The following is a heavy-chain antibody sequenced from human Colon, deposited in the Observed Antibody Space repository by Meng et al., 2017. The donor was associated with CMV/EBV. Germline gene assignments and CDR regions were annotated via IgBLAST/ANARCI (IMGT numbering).Heavy chain of an antibody. D-gene: IGHD5-24*01. CDR1: GFTVSSHY. J-gene: IGHJ5*01. Sequence: QWGESGGGLIQPGGSLRLSCTASGFTVSSHYMSWVRQAPGKGLEWVSVIYSGGSTYYADSVKGRFTISGDNAENTLYLQMDSLRVDDTAVYYCAAQRRAGFDSWGQGTLVTVSS. CDR2: IYSGGST. CDR3: AAQRRAGFDS. V-gene: IGHV3-53*01.